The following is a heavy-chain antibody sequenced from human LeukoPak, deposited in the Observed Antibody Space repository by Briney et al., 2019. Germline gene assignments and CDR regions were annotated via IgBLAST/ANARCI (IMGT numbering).Heavy chain of an antibody. V-gene: IGHV1-2*02. CDR2: INPNSGGT. CDR1: GYTFTSYY. Sequence: ASVKVSCKASGYTFTSYYIHWVRQAPGQGLEWMGWINPNSGGTNYAQKFQGRVTMTRDTSISTAYMELSRLRSDDTAVYYCARDLVVVPAAMFGDWYFDLRGRGTLVTVSS. J-gene: IGHJ2*01. D-gene: IGHD2-2*01. CDR3: ARDLVVVPAAMFGDWYFDL.